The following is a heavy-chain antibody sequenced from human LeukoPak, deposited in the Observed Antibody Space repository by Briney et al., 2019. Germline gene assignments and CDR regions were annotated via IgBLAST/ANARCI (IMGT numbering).Heavy chain of an antibody. D-gene: IGHD1-26*01. J-gene: IGHJ5*02. Sequence: GGSLRLSCAASGFAFSSYAMSWVRQAPGKGLEWVSAISGSGGSTYYADSVKGRFTISRDNSKNTLYLQMNSLRAEDTAVYYCAKGSGSGSYYLTWFDPWGQGTLVTVSS. V-gene: IGHV3-23*01. CDR1: GFAFSSYA. CDR2: ISGSGGST. CDR3: AKGSGSGSYYLTWFDP.